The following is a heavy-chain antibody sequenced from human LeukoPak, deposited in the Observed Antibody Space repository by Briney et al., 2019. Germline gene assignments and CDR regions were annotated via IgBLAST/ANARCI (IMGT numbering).Heavy chain of an antibody. D-gene: IGHD6-13*01. CDR3: ASSIRDSCSWYGGDSSGPGDY. V-gene: IGHV1-46*01. Sequence: GASVKVSCKASGYTFTSYYMHWVRQAPGQGLEWMGIINPSGGSTSYAQKFQGRVTMTRDTSTSTVYMELSSLRSEDTAVSYCASSIRDSCSWYGGDSSGPGDYWGQGTLVTVSS. CDR2: INPSGGST. CDR1: GYTFTSYY. J-gene: IGHJ4*02.